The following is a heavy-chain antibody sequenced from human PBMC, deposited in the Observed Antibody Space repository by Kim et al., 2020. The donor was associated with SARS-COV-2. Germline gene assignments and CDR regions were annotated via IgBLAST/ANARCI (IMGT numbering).Heavy chain of an antibody. V-gene: IGHV4-39*07. CDR1: GGSISSSSYY. J-gene: IGHJ4*02. D-gene: IGHD6-13*01. CDR3: ARDRFSSSWLS. Sequence: SETLSLTCTVSGGSISSSSYYWGWIRQPPGKGLEWIGSIYYSGSTYYNPSLKSRVTISVDTSKNQFSLKLSSVTAADTAVYYCARDRFSSSWLSWGQGTL. CDR2: IYYSGST.